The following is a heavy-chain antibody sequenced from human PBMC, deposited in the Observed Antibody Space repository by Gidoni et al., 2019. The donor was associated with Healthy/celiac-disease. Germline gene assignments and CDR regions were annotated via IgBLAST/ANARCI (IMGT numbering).Heavy chain of an antibody. D-gene: IGHD2-15*01. Sequence: HVQLQQLGAGLLKPSETLSLTCAVYGWSFSGYYWSWIRHRQGKGLEWIGEINNRGRTNYNSSLKSRVTISVDTSKNQFSPKLSSVTAADKAVYYCARGRRWSNYFDYWGQGTLVTVSS. CDR3: ARGRRWSNYFDY. CDR2: INNRGRT. V-gene: IGHV4-34*01. CDR1: GWSFSGYY. J-gene: IGHJ4*02.